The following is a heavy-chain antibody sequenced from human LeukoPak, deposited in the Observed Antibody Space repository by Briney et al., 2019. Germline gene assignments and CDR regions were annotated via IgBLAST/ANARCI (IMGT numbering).Heavy chain of an antibody. CDR3: ARGGWYMTVSLFAS. D-gene: IGHD2-8*02. CDR1: GDSVSNNGAS. CDR2: TYYRSKWYS. V-gene: IGHV6-1*01. J-gene: IGHJ4*02. Sequence: SQTLSLTCAISGDSVSNNGASWNWIRQSPSRGLEWLGRTYYRSKWYSDSAVSVKGRMNINGDTSKNQFSLQLHSVTPEDTAVYFCARGGWYMTVSLFASWGQGTLVTVSS.